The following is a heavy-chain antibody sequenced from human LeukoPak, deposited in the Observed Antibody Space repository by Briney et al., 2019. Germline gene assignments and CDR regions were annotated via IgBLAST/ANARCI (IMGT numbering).Heavy chain of an antibody. CDR1: AYTFTSYY. CDR3: ARDLFWDSYGQRFDY. Sequence: ASVTVSYTASAYTFTSYYMHWVRQAPGQGLEWMGMINPNGGSTTYAQKFQGRVTMTTDVSTSIVYMELSSLRSEDTAVYYCARDLFWDSYGQRFDYWGQGTLVTVSS. V-gene: IGHV1-46*01. J-gene: IGHJ4*02. CDR2: INPNGGST. D-gene: IGHD5-18*01.